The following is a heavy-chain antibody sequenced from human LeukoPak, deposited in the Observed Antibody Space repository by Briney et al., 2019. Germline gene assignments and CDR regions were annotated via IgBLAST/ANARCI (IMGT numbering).Heavy chain of an antibody. CDR1: GFTFTSYG. D-gene: IGHD6-13*01. Sequence: ASVKVYCKASGFTFTSYGISWVRQAPGQGLEWMGWSSAYNGNTNYAQKLQGRVTMTTDTSTSTAYMELRSLRSDDTAVYYCARARIAAAGTFNFGWYFDLWGRGTLVTVSS. V-gene: IGHV1-18*01. CDR2: SSAYNGNT. CDR3: ARARIAAAGTFNFGWYFDL. J-gene: IGHJ2*01.